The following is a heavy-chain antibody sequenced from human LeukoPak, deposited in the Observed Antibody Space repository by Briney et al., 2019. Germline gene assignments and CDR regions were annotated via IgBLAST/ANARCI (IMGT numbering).Heavy chain of an antibody. CDR1: GFTVSSNS. V-gene: IGHV3-53*01. CDR3: ARVGGTYFDY. D-gene: IGHD1-7*01. Sequence: PGGSLSLSCAASGFTVSSNSMSWVRQAPGKGLEWVSVIYRGGSTYYADSVKGRFTISRDNSNNTQYLQMNSLRAEDTAVYYCARVGGTYFDYWGQGTLVTVSS. CDR2: IYRGGST. J-gene: IGHJ4*02.